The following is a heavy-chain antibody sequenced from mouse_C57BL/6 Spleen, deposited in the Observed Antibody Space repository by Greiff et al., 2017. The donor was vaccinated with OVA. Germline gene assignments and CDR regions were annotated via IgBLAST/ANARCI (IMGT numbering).Heavy chain of an antibody. D-gene: IGHD1-1*01. CDR2: IYPGSGST. Sequence: QVQLQQPGAELVKPGASVKMSCKASGYTFTSYWITWVKQRPGQGLEWIGDIYPGSGSTNYNEKFKSKATLTVDTSSSTAYMQLSSLTSEDSAVYYCARIGNYGSSYGAMDYWGQGTSVTVSS. CDR1: GYTFTSYW. CDR3: ARIGNYGSSYGAMDY. V-gene: IGHV1-55*01. J-gene: IGHJ4*01.